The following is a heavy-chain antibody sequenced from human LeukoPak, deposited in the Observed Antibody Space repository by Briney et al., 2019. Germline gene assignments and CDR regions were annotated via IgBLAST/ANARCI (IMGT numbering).Heavy chain of an antibody. CDR3: ARDYDFWSGYPRSDYYGMDV. CDR2: IYYSGST. J-gene: IGHJ6*02. Sequence: SETLSLTCTVSGGSISSGGYSWSWIRQHPGKGLEWIGYIYYSGSTYYNPSLKSRVTISVDTSKNQFSLKLSSVTAADTAVYYCARDYDFWSGYPRSDYYGMDVWGQGTTVTVSS. CDR1: GGSISSGGYS. V-gene: IGHV4-31*03. D-gene: IGHD3-3*01.